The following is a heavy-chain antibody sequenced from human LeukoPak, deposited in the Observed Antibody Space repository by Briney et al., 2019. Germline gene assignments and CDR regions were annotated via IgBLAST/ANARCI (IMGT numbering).Heavy chain of an antibody. CDR1: GFTVSSYW. Sequence: PGGSLRLYCAASGFTVSSYWIHWVRQAPGKGLVWVSLIRRDGTTSFAASVQGRFTISRDNARNTLYLQMNSLAAEDTAVYYCARDAGQATPFDYWGPGTLVTVSS. J-gene: IGHJ4*02. D-gene: IGHD2-15*01. CDR3: ARDAGQATPFDY. V-gene: IGHV3-74*01. CDR2: IRRDGTT.